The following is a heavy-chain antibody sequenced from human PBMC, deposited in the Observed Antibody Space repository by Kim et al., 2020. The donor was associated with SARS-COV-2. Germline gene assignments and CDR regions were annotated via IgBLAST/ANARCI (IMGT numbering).Heavy chain of an antibody. V-gene: IGHV3-23*03. CDR2: IYSCGTGT. Sequence: GGSLRLSCAASGFTLSSYAMSWVRQAPGMGLEWVSVIYSCGTGTNYADSVKDRFTISRDSAKNTLYLQMNSLTAEDTALYSCAGDSRGYTGIRLSFDIWGQGTMVTVSS. J-gene: IGHJ3*02. D-gene: IGHD1-26*01. CDR1: GFTLSSYA. CDR3: AGDSRGYTGIRLSFDI.